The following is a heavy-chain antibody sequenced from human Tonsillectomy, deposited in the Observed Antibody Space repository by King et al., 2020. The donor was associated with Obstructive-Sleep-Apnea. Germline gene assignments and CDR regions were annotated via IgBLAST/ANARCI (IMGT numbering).Heavy chain of an antibody. CDR2: IYYSGTT. J-gene: IGHJ6*02. CDR1: AGSIRGYY. V-gene: IGHV4-59*08. CDR3: ARHPYYDYGMDV. Sequence: QLQESGPGLVKPSETLSLTCTVSAGSIRGYYWSWVRQPPGRGLEWIGYIYYSGTTKYDPSLKSRVTMSVDTSKNQFSLNLTSVTAADTAVYYCARHPYYDYGMDVWGQGTTVTVSS.